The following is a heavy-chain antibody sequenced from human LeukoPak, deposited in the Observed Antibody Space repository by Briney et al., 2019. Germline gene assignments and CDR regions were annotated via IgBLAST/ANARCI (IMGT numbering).Heavy chain of an antibody. D-gene: IGHD3/OR15-3a*01. J-gene: IGHJ4*02. CDR3: AKVQGQVIGYYFDY. Sequence: GGSLRLSCAASGFTFSVHAMGWVRQAPGQGLEWVSAISASSDGKYYADSVKGRFTISRDNSKNTLYLQMNSLRAEDTAVYYCAKVQGQVIGYYFDYWGRGTLVTVSS. CDR2: ISASSDGK. V-gene: IGHV3-23*01. CDR1: GFTFSVHA.